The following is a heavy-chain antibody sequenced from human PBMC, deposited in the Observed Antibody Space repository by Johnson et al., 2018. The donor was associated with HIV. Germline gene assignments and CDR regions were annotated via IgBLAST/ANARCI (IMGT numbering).Heavy chain of an antibody. J-gene: IGHJ3*02. Sequence: QVQLVESGGGLVQPGGSLRLSCAASGFPFSSYDMDWVRQAPGQGLEWVAVISNDGSDTWYADSVKGRLPISRENSKNTRYLQMNSLSAEDTAVYYCSRHSPRGRSGYDAFDIWGQGTIVTVSS. CDR3: SRHSPRGRSGYDAFDI. D-gene: IGHD5-12*01. CDR1: GFPFSSYD. V-gene: IGHV3-30*03. CDR2: ISNDGSDT.